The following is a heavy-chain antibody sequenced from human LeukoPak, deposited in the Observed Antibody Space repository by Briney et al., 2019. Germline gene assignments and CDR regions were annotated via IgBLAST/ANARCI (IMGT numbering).Heavy chain of an antibody. CDR1: GFTFSTYN. CDR3: ARDLHILFDY. CDR2: ISSSSSYI. Sequence: GGSLRLSCAASGFTFSTYNMNWVRQAPGKGLEWVSFISSSSSYIYYADSVKGRFTISRDNAKNSLYLQMNSLRAEDTAVYYCARDLHILFDYWGQGTLVTVSS. D-gene: IGHD2-21*01. V-gene: IGHV3-21*01. J-gene: IGHJ4*02.